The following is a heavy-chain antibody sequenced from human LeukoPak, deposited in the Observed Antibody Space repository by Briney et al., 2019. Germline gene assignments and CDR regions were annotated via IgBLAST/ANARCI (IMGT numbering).Heavy chain of an antibody. J-gene: IGHJ5*02. CDR2: IKSKNVGGTT. CDR1: GFTVSSNY. Sequence: GGSLRLSCAASGFTVSSNYMSWVRQAPGKGLEWVGRIKSKNVGGTTDYAAPVKGRFTISRDDSKNTVYLQMNSLKIEDTAVYYCTSHAAFDPWGQGTLVTVSS. CDR3: TSHAAFDP. V-gene: IGHV3-15*01.